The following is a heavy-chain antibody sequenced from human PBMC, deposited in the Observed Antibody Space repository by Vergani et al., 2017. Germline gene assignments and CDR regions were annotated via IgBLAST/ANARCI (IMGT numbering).Heavy chain of an antibody. J-gene: IGHJ5*02. CDR1: GGSISSGGYY. Sequence: QVQLQQWGAGLLKPSETLSLTCTVSGGSISSGGYYWSWIRQHPGKGLEWIGYIYYSGSTYYNPSLKSRVTISVDTSKNQFSLKLSSVTAADTAVYYCARDSQYYYGPVSWGQGTLVTVSS. CDR2: IYYSGST. CDR3: ARDSQYYYGPVS. D-gene: IGHD3-10*01. V-gene: IGHV4-31*03.